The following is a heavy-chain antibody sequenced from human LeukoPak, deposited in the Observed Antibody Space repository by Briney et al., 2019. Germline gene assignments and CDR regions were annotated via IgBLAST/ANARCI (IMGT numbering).Heavy chain of an antibody. CDR3: ARGITIFGVVID. CDR2: INHSGST. J-gene: IGHJ4*02. D-gene: IGHD3-3*01. CDR1: GGSFSGYY. Sequence: SETLSLTCAVYGGSFSGYYWSCIRQPPGKGLEWIGEINHSGSTNYNPSLKSRVTISVDTSKKQFSLKLSSVTAADTAVYYCARGITIFGVVIDWGQGTLLTVSS. V-gene: IGHV4-34*01.